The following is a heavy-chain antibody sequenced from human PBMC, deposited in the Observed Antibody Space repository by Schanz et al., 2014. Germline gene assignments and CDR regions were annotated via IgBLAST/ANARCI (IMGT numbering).Heavy chain of an antibody. CDR3: AKARRKSNCSGGRCFHYSYYGMDV. CDR1: GFIFSSYG. CDR2: IWYDGSNK. D-gene: IGHD2-15*01. Sequence: QVQLVESGGGVVQPGGSLRLSCAASGFIFSSYGLHWVRQAPGKGLEWVAFIWYDGSNKYYADSVKGRFTISRDNSKNTLYLQMNSLRAEDTAVYYCAKARRKSNCSGGRCFHYSYYGMDVWGQGTTVTVSS. V-gene: IGHV3-30*02. J-gene: IGHJ6*02.